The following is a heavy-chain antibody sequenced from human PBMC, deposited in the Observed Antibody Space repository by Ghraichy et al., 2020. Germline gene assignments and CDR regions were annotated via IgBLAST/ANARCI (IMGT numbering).Heavy chain of an antibody. V-gene: IGHV1-2*02. CDR2: INPNSGGT. CDR1: GYTFTGYY. Sequence: ASVKVSCKASGYTFTGYYMHWVRQAPGQGLEWMGWINPNSGGTNYAQKLQGRVTMTSDTSISTAYMELSRLRSDDTAVYYCARDPSRWYSYFDYWGQGTLVTVSP. J-gene: IGHJ4*02. D-gene: IGHD6-13*01. CDR3: ARDPSRWYSYFDY.